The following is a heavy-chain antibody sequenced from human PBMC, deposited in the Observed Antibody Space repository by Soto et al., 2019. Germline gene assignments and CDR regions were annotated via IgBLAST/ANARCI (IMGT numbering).Heavy chain of an antibody. D-gene: IGHD3-22*01. CDR3: ARVEYYDSGGYYRYGRFDY. Sequence: SVQVSCKAAGGTFSSYAISWVRQAPGQELEWRGGIISIFGTANDAQKCQGRVTITADEATSTACMELSSLRSEDTAVYYCARVEYYDSGGYYRYGRFDYWGQGTMVTVSS. V-gene: IGHV1-69*01. J-gene: IGHJ4*02. CDR2: IISIFGTA. CDR1: GGTFSSYA.